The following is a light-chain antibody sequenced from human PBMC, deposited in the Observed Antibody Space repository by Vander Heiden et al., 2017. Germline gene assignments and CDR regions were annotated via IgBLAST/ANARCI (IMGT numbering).Light chain of an antibody. J-gene: IGLJ3*02. CDR1: SCNIGAGYD. CDR3: QSYDSSLSAWV. V-gene: IGLV1-40*01. Sequence: QSVLPQPPSVSVAPGQRVTISCTGSSCNIGAGYDVHWYQQLPGTAPKLLIYGNSNRPSGVPDRFSGSKSGTSASLAITGLQAEDEADYYCQSYDSSLSAWVFGGGTKLTVL. CDR2: GNS.